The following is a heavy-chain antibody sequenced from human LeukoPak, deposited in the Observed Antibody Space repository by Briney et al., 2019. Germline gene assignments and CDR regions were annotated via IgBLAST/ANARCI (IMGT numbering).Heavy chain of an antibody. D-gene: IGHD6-19*01. CDR1: GFTVSSNS. CDR3: ARGSAWSDY. J-gene: IGHJ4*02. Sequence: GGSLRLSLAASGFTVSSNSMSWVRQAPGKGLEWVSVIYSGSSTCYADSVKGRFTISRDNSKNTLYLQMNSLRVEDTAVYYCARGSAWSDYWGQGTLVTVSS. CDR2: IYSGSST. V-gene: IGHV3-53*01.